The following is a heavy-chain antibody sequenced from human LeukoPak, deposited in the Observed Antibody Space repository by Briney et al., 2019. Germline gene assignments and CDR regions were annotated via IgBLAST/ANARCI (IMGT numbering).Heavy chain of an antibody. Sequence: PSETLSLTCTVSGGSISSYYWSWIRQPPGKGLEWIGYIYYSGSTNYNPSLKSRVTISVDTSKNQFSLKLSSVTAADTAVYYCARSPAVVVPAASWFDPWGQGTLVTVSS. CDR1: GGSISSYY. CDR2: IYYSGST. D-gene: IGHD2-2*01. J-gene: IGHJ5*02. CDR3: ARSPAVVVPAASWFDP. V-gene: IGHV4-59*01.